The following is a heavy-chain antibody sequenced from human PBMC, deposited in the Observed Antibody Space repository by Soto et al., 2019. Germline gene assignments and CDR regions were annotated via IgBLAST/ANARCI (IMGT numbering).Heavy chain of an antibody. CDR3: TRIKEWLIRRRFNYNGMDV. V-gene: IGHV3-49*04. Sequence: GGSLIVSCTGSGFTFGAYTMSWVRQAPGKGLEWVGSIRSTVYGAPTDVAASVRGRFTISRDDSNDIVYLQMISLRTEDTAVYYCTRIKEWLIRRRFNYNGMDVWGQGTTVTV. CDR1: GFTFGAYT. CDR2: IRSTVYGAPT. D-gene: IGHD6-19*01. J-gene: IGHJ6*02.